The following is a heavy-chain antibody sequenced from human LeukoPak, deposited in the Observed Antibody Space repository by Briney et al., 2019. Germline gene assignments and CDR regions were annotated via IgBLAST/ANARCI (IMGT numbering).Heavy chain of an antibody. D-gene: IGHD3-22*01. V-gene: IGHV3-23*01. CDR2: ISGSGGST. CDR1: GFTFSSYA. Sequence: GGPLRLSFAASGFTFSSYAMSWVRQAPGKGLEWFSAISGSGGSTYYADSVKGRFTISRDNSKNTLYLQMNSLRAEDTAVYYCAKGSSSGYYSSFDYWGQGTLVTVSS. J-gene: IGHJ4*02. CDR3: AKGSSSGYYSSFDY.